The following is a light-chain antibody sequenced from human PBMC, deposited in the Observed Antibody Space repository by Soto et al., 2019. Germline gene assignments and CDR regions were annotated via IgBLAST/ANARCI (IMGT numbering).Light chain of an antibody. CDR3: QHYGSSQYT. CDR2: GAS. CDR1: QSVSSSY. J-gene: IGKJ2*01. Sequence: EIVLTQSPGTLSLSPGERATLSCRASQSVSSSYLAWYQQKPGQAPRLLIYGASSRATGIPDRFSGSGYGTDFTFTISRLEPADFAVYYCQHYGSSQYTFGQGTKLEIK. V-gene: IGKV3-20*01.